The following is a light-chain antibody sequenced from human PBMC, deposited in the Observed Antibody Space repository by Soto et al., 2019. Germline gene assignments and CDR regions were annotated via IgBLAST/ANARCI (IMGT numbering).Light chain of an antibody. CDR2: DVT. J-gene: IGLJ1*01. V-gene: IGLV2-14*01. CDR1: SSDVGGFEY. Sequence: QSALSQPASVSGSPGQSITISYTGTSSDVGGFEYVSWYQHQPGKAPKLIIYDVTKRPSGVSNRFSGSKSGNTASLTISGIQAEDEGDYYCGSITRSSTSVFGTGTKLTVL. CDR3: GSITRSSTSV.